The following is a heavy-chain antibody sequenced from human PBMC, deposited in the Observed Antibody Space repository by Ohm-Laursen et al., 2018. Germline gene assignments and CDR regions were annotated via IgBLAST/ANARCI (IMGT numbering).Heavy chain of an antibody. D-gene: IGHD2/OR15-2a*01. CDR2: LWYDGSNK. CDR1: GFNFGAHN. V-gene: IGHV3-30*02. Sequence: GSLRLSCTAPGFNFGAHNMDWVRQAPGKGLEWVSLLWYDGSNKLYAESVKGRFTISRDNSKNTLYLQMNSLRAEDTAVYYCAKGYFIDYWGQGTLVTVSS. CDR3: AKGYFIDY. J-gene: IGHJ4*02.